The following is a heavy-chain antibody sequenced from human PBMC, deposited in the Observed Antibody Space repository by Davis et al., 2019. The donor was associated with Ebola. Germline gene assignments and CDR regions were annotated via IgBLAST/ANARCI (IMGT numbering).Heavy chain of an antibody. CDR1: GFTFSSYA. Sequence: AGSLTLSCAASGFTFSSYAMHWVRQVPGKGLEWVSAISGSGGSTYYADSVKGRFTISRDNSKNTLYLQMNSLRAEDTAVYYCAKSDYYDAFDIWGQGTMVTVSS. J-gene: IGHJ3*02. CDR2: ISGSGGST. CDR3: AKSDYYDAFDI. V-gene: IGHV3-23*01. D-gene: IGHD2-21*01.